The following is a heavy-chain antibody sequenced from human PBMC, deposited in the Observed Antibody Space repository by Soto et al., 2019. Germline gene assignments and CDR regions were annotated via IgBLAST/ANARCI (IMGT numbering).Heavy chain of an antibody. CDR1: GVSLTSGNC. Sequence: SETLSLTGAVCGVSLTSGNCWTWVCQSPPRGLEYIGEIFHDGTANYYPSFERRVAMSVDTSRNQFSLILTSVTAADTAVYFSAIVGDPTRISYIYFDFCGPGTLLSVSS. CDR2: IFHDGTA. V-gene: IGHV4-4*02. J-gene: IGHJ4*02. CDR3: AIVGDPTRISYIYFDF. D-gene: IGHD3-3*02.